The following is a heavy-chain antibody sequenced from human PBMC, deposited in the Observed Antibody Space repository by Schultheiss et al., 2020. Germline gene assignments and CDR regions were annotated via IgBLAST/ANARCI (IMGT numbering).Heavy chain of an antibody. CDR3: ARGDCNDCYLFDH. J-gene: IGHJ4*02. CDR2: INWNGGSR. Sequence: GESLKISCAASGFTFSNAWMSWVRQVPGKGLEWVSGINWNGGSRGYADSVKGRFTIYRDNSRNKVYLQMNTLRTEDAGVYFCARGDCNDCYLFDHWGRGTLVTVSS. D-gene: IGHD2-21*02. V-gene: IGHV3-20*04. CDR1: GFTFSNAW.